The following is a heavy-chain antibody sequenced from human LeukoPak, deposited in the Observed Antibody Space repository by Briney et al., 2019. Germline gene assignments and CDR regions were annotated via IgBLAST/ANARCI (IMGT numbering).Heavy chain of an antibody. CDR1: GGSISSYY. D-gene: IGHD5/OR15-5a*01. V-gene: IGHV4-59*01. CDR3: ARGVGAARRRDYYGMDV. CDR2: IYYSGST. J-gene: IGHJ6*02. Sequence: SGTLSLTCTVSGGSISSYYWSWIRQPPGKGLEWIGYIYYSGSTNYNPSLKSRVTISVDTSKNQFSLKLSSVTAADTAVYYCARGVGAARRRDYYGMDVWGQGTTVTVSS.